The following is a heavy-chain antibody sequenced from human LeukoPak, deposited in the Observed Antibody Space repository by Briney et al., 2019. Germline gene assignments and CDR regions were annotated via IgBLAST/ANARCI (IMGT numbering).Heavy chain of an antibody. CDR3: ARVSGSGWYYFDH. CDR2: IYNSGNT. D-gene: IGHD6-19*01. J-gene: IGHJ4*02. CDR1: GGSGSSYF. V-gene: IGHV4-59*02. Sequence: SETLSLTCTVSGGSGSSYFWSWVRQSPEKGLEWIGYIYNSGNTNYNPSLKSRVTISRDMSRNQFSLKVGSVTPADTAVYYCARVSGSGWYYFDHWGQGALVTVSS.